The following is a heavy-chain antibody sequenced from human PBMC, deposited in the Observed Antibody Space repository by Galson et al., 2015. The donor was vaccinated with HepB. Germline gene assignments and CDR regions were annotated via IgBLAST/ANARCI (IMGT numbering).Heavy chain of an antibody. V-gene: IGHV3-30*04. CDR1: GFTFSSYA. Sequence: SLRLSCAASGFTFSSYAMHWVRQAPGKGLEWVAVISYDGSNKYYADSVKGRFTISRDNSKNTLYLQMNSLRAEDTAVYYCARAAVSGNSGRLDYWGQGTLVTVSS. CDR2: ISYDGSNK. CDR3: ARAAVSGNSGRLDY. J-gene: IGHJ4*02. D-gene: IGHD4-23*01.